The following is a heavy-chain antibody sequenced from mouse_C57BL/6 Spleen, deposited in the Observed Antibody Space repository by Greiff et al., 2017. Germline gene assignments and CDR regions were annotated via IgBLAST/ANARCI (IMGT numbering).Heavy chain of an antibody. CDR3: TRGLLR. CDR2: IDPETGGT. CDR1: GYTFTDYE. Sequence: VQLVESGAELVRPGASVTLSCKASGYTFTDYEMHWVKQTPVHGLEWIGAIDPETGGTAYNQKFKGKAILTADKSSSTAYMELRSLTSEDSAVYYCTRGLLRWGQGTTLTVSS. D-gene: IGHD1-1*01. V-gene: IGHV1-15*01. J-gene: IGHJ2*01.